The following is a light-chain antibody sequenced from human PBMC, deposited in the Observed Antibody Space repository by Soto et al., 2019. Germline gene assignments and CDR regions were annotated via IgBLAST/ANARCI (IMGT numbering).Light chain of an antibody. CDR3: LLSYRGAREV. J-gene: IGLJ3*02. Sequence: QAVVTQEPSLTVSPGGTVTLTCGSSTGPVTSGHYPYWFQQKPGQAPRTLIYDTSNKHSWTPARFSGSLLGGKAALTLSGAQPEDEAEYYCLLSYRGAREVFGEGTKLTVL. CDR1: TGPVTSGHY. CDR2: DTS. V-gene: IGLV7-46*01.